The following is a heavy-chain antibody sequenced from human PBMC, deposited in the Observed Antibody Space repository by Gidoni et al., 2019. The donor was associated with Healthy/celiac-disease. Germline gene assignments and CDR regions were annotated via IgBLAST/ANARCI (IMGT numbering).Heavy chain of an antibody. V-gene: IGHV3-21*01. CDR3: AREGIFGVVMAV. CDR2: ISMSSSYV. D-gene: IGHD3-3*01. Sequence: EVRLVESGGGMVKPGGSLRLSCAASGFTFSSYSRNWVRQAPGKGLDWGSSISMSSSYVCSTDAVKCRFTITMDNAKNSLYLQMNSLRGEDTAVYYCAREGIFGVVMAVWGQGTTVTVSS. J-gene: IGHJ6*02. CDR1: GFTFSSYS.